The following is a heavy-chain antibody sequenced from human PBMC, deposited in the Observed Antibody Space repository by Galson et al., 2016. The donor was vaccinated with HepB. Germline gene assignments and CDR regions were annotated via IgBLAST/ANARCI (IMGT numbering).Heavy chain of an antibody. CDR2: VWPGDSEA. V-gene: IGHV5-51*01. J-gene: IGHJ4*02. Sequence: QSGAEVKKPGESLKISCTGSGYRFSDYWIGWVRQMPGKGLEWMGIVWPGDSEARYSPSFQGQVTISADKSTSTAYLQWTSLEVSDSAIYYCARHKSGYDPFDFWGQGTLVTVSS. CDR1: GYRFSDYW. D-gene: IGHD5-12*01. CDR3: ARHKSGYDPFDF.